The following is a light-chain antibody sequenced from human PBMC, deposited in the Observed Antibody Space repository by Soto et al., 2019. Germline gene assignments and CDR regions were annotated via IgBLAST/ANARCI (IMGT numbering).Light chain of an antibody. CDR3: AAWDDSLNGRAV. CDR2: SNN. Sequence: QSVLTQPPSASGTPGQRVTISCSGSSSNIGSNTVNWYQQLPGTAPKLLIYSNNQRPSGVPDRFSGSKSGTSASLAISGLQSVDEADYYCAAWDDSLNGRAVFGGGTQLTVL. CDR1: SSNIGSNT. J-gene: IGLJ7*01. V-gene: IGLV1-44*01.